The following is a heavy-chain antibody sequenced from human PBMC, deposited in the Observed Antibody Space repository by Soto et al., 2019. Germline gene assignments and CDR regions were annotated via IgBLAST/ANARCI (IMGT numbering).Heavy chain of an antibody. CDR1: GGTFSSYA. CDR2: IIPIFGTA. CDR3: SREGEGYCISSSCYSPLDY. Sequence: QVQLVQSGAEVKKPGSSVKVSCKASGGTFSSYAISWVRQAPGQGLEWMGGIIPIFGTANYAQKFQGRVTITADESTSTAYTELSSLRSEGTAVYCCSREGEGYCISSSCYSPLDYWGQGTLVTVSS. J-gene: IGHJ4*02. V-gene: IGHV1-69*12. D-gene: IGHD2-2*01.